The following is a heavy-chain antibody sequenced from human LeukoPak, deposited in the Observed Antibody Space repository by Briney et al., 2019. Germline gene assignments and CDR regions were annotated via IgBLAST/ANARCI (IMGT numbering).Heavy chain of an antibody. D-gene: IGHD3-3*01. J-gene: IGHJ6*03. CDR1: GGSISSYY. Sequence: PSETLSLTCTVSGGSISSYYWSWLRQPPGKGLEWIGDIYYSGSTNYNPSLKSRGTISVDTSKNQFSLKLSSVTAADTAVCYCARGGYDFWSGLRYCYMDVWGKGTTVTVSS. V-gene: IGHV4-59*01. CDR2: IYYSGST. CDR3: ARGGYDFWSGLRYCYMDV.